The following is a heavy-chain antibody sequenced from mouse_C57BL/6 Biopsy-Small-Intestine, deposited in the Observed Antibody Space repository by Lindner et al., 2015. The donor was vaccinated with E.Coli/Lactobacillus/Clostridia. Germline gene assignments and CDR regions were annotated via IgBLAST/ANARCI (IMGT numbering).Heavy chain of an antibody. CDR2: ISSGSTTI. V-gene: IGHV5-17*01. CDR3: ARPHYYAMDY. CDR1: GFTFSDSG. J-gene: IGHJ4*01. Sequence: VQLQESGGGLVKPGGSLKLSCAASGFTFSDSGMHWVRQAPEKGLEWVAYISSGSTTIYYADTVKGRFTISRDNAKNTQFLQMTSLRSEDTAMYYCARPHYYAMDYRGQGTSVTVSS.